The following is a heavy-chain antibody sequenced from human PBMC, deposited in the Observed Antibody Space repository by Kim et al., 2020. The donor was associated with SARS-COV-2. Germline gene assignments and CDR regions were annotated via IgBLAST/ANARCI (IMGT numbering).Heavy chain of an antibody. D-gene: IGHD3-3*01. CDR3: ARSHITIFGVVTPYYMDV. J-gene: IGHJ6*02. CDR2: IYYTGST. V-gene: IGHV4-39*01. Sequence: LEWIGSIYYTGSTYYNPSLGSRVTISVDTSKNQFSLTLNSVTAADTAVYHCARSHITIFGVVTPYYMDVWGQGPRSPSP.